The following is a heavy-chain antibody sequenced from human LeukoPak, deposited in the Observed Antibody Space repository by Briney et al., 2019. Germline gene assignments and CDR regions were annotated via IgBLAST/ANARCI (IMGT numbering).Heavy chain of an antibody. CDR3: ARPKDIVAEGWFDP. V-gene: IGHV1-18*01. D-gene: IGHD2-15*01. J-gene: IGHJ5*02. Sequence: GASVKVSCKASGYTFTSYGISWVRQAPGQGLEWMGWISAYNGNTNYAQKLQGRVTMTTDTSASTAYMELRSLRSDDTAVYYCARPKDIVAEGWFDPWGQGTLVTVSS. CDR2: ISAYNGNT. CDR1: GYTFTSYG.